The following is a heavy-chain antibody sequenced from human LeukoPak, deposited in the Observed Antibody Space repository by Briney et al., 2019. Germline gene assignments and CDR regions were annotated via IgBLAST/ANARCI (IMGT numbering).Heavy chain of an antibody. CDR1: GFTFSSYS. V-gene: IGHV3-21*01. J-gene: IGHJ4*02. D-gene: IGHD3-3*01. CDR3: ARSYVLRFLEWLFGPPDY. CDR2: ISSSSSYI. Sequence: GGSLRLSCAASGFTFSSYSMNWVRQAPGKGLEWVSSISSSSSYIYYADSVKGRFTISRDNAKNSLYLQMNSLRAEDTAVYYRARSYVLRFLEWLFGPPDYWGQGTLVTVSS.